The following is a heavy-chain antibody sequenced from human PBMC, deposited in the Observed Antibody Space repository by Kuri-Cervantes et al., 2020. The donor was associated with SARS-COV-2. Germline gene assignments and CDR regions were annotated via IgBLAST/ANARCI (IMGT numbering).Heavy chain of an antibody. V-gene: IGHV5-51*01. D-gene: IGHD2-21*01. CDR2: IFPRDSDT. CDR1: GYSFSSSW. Sequence: GESLKISCKGSGYSFSSSWIGWVRQMPGKGLEWMGIIFPRDSDTRYSPSFQGQVTISADKSISTAYLQWSSLKASDTAMYYCARSSTPSVVIATSPLDYWGQGTLVTVSS. CDR3: ARSSTPSVVIATSPLDY. J-gene: IGHJ4*02.